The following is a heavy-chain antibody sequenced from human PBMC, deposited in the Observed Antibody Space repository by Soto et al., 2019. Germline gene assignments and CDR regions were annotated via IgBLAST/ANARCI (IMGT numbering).Heavy chain of an antibody. D-gene: IGHD6-13*01. V-gene: IGHV1-2*02. CDR1: GYTFSDYN. CDR2: INPNSGGT. Sequence: QVQLVQSGAEVKKPGASVKVSCKASGYTFSDYNMHWVRQAPGQGLEWMGWINPNSGGTNYAQKFQGRVTMTRDTSISTAYMELSRLRSTDTAVYYCARETEEAGTKAFAIWGQGTMVTVSS. CDR3: ARETEEAGTKAFAI. J-gene: IGHJ3*02.